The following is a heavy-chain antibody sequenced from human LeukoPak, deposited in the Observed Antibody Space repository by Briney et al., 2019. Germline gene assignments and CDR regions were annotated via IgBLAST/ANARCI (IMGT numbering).Heavy chain of an antibody. CDR1: GFTFRSYA. J-gene: IGHJ6*04. V-gene: IGHV3-23*01. CDR2: MSGSGGST. D-gene: IGHD6-6*01. CDR3: AKGGNGSSVLDV. Sequence: GGSLRLSCSASGFTFRSYAMSWVRQAPGKGLEWVSAMSGSGGSTYYADSVKGRFTISRDNSKNTLHMQMNSLRAEDTAVYYCAKGGNGSSVLDVWGKGTTVTVSS.